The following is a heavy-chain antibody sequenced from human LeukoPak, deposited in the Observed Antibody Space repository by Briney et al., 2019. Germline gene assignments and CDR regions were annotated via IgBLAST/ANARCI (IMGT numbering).Heavy chain of an antibody. CDR3: ARGSIVVVPAASVFDP. J-gene: IGHJ5*02. D-gene: IGHD2-2*01. V-gene: IGHV1-2*02. Sequence: ASVKVSCKASGYTLTGYCLHWVRQAPRQGLEWMGWINPNSGDTNFAQKFQGRVTMTRDTSISTAYMELSRLRSDDTAVYYCARGSIVVVPAASVFDPWGQGTLVTVSS. CDR2: INPNSGDT. CDR1: GYTLTGYC.